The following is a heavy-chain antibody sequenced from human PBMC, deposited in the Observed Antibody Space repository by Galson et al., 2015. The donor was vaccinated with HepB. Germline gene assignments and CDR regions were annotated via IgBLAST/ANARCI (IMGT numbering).Heavy chain of an antibody. CDR1: GGTFSSYA. J-gene: IGHJ4*02. CDR3: ARDKGAVAGTSQGFDY. CDR2: IIPIFGTA. Sequence: SVKVSCKASGGTFSSYAISWVRQAPGQGLEWMGGIIPIFGTANYAQKFQGRVTITADESTSTAYMELSSLRPEDTAVYYCARDKGAVAGTSQGFDYWGQGTLVTVSS. V-gene: IGHV1-69*13. D-gene: IGHD6-19*01.